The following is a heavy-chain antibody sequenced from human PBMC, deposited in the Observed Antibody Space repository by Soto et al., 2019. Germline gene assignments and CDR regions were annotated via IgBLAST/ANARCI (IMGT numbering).Heavy chain of an antibody. D-gene: IGHD1-26*01. CDR1: GYSFTAYY. V-gene: IGHV1-2*04. J-gene: IGHJ6*02. CDR3: AGSDGGWYDGMDV. CDR2: INPNTGGT. Sequence: QVQLVQSGAEVKKPGASVKVSCKASGYSFTAYYMHWVRQAPGQGLEWMGWINPNTGGTNYAQKFQGWVPMTRDTSRRTADPDLSRRGCDDRAVDYCAGSDGGWYDGMDVWGQGTTVRVSS.